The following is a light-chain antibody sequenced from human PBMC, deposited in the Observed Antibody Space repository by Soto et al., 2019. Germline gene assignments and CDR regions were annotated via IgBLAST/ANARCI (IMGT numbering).Light chain of an antibody. CDR1: SSNIGNNA. J-gene: IGLJ1*01. CDR3: AAWDDSLNGYV. V-gene: IGLV1-36*01. Sequence: QSALTQPASVSGSPGQSITISCSGSSSNIGNNAVNWYQQLPGKAPKLLIYYDDLLPSGVSDRFSGSKSGTSASLAISGLQSEDEADYYCAAWDDSLNGYVFGTGTKVTVL. CDR2: YDD.